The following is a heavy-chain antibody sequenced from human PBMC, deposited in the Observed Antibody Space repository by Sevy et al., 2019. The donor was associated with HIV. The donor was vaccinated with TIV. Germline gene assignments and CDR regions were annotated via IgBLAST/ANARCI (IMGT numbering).Heavy chain of an antibody. J-gene: IGHJ4*02. V-gene: IGHV4-39*01. CDR2: IRYSGST. D-gene: IGHD6-19*01. CDR3: AGPFLRYISGWSYFDF. CDR1: GASISSTGYY. Sequence: SETLSLTCTVSGASISSTGYYWGWIRQPPGKGLEWIASIRYSGSTFYNLSLKSRVTISADTSKNQFSLKLNSVTAADTAIYYCAGPFLRYISGWSYFDFWGQGTVVTVSS.